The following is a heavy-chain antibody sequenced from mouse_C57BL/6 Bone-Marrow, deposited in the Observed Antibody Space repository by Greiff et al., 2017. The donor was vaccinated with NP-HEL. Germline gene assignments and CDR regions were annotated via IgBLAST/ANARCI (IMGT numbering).Heavy chain of an antibody. CDR3: ARDAAGGGFAD. V-gene: IGHV1-81*01. Sequence: VNVVESGAELARPGASVKLSCKASGYTFTSYGISWVKQRTGQGLEWIGEIYPRSGNTYYNEKFKGKAILTADKSSSTAYIELRSLTSEDSAVEFCARDAAGGGFADWGQGTLVTVSA. J-gene: IGHJ3*01. CDR1: GYTFTSYG. CDR2: IYPRSGNT.